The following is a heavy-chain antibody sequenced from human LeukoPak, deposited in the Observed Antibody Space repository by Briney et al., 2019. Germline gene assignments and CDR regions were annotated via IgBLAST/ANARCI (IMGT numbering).Heavy chain of an antibody. CDR2: IYSSGST. CDR3: ASYSGGYLLS. J-gene: IGHJ5*02. D-gene: IGHD3-22*01. V-gene: IGHV4-4*07. CDR1: SGSMSSYH. Sequence: SETLSLTCSVSSGSMSSYHWSWIRQSAGKGLEWIGRIYSSGSTIYNPSLKSRVTMSVDTSKNQFSLKLSSVTAADTAVYYCASYSGGYLLSWGQGNLVTVSS.